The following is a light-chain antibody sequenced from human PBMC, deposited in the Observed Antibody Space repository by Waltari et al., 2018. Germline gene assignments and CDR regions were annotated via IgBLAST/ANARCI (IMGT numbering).Light chain of an antibody. CDR3: GTWDNTLSPV. CDR1: TSNIGDNY. J-gene: IGLJ2*01. V-gene: IGLV1-51*02. Sequence: QSVLTQPPSVSAAPGQKVTISCSGSTSNIGDNYVSWYQQFPGAAPKVLIYGDHKPTTGTPYRFSASKSATSATLDITGLQTGDEADYFCGTWDNTLSPVFGGGTTVTVL. CDR2: GDH.